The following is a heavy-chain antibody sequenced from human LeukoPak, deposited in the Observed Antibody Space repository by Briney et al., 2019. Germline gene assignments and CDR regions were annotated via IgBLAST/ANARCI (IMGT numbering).Heavy chain of an antibody. D-gene: IGHD1-1*01. J-gene: IGHJ3*02. CDR3: AAKLRPDDPFNI. Sequence: SETLSITCTVSGGSITNYYCNWIRQPPGKGLEWIGYIYYNGNTKYNSSLGVTLSIDTSKNQFSLKLSSVTAADTAVYHCAAKLRPDDPFNIWGQGTMVTVSS. CDR1: GGSITNYY. V-gene: IGHV4-59*03. CDR2: IYYNGNT.